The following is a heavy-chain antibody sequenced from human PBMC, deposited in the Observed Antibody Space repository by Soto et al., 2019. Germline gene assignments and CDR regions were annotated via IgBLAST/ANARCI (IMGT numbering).Heavy chain of an antibody. V-gene: IGHV2-26*01. Sequence: QVTLKESGPVLVKPTETLTLTCTVSGFSLSNARMGVSWIRQPPGKALEWLAHIFSNDEKSYSTSLKSRLTISEDTSKCHVVLTMTSMAPMDTATYYCARLLLRATDTRPVSAPWGQGTLVTVSS. CDR3: ARLLLRATDTRPVSAP. J-gene: IGHJ5*02. D-gene: IGHD1-26*01. CDR1: GFSLSNARMG. CDR2: IFSNDEK.